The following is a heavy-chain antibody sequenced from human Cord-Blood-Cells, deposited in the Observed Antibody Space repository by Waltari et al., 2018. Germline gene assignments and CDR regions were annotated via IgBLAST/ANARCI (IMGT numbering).Heavy chain of an antibody. CDR1: GGSFSGYY. V-gene: IGHV4-34*01. Sequence: QVKLQQWGAGLLKPSETLSLTRAVHGGSFSGYYWSWIRQPPGKGLEWIGESNHSGSTNYNPSLKSRVTISVDTSKNQFSLKLSSVTAADTAVYYCARGWLQQLVLDYWGQGTLVTVSS. D-gene: IGHD6-13*01. CDR3: ARGWLQQLVLDY. J-gene: IGHJ4*02. CDR2: SNHSGST.